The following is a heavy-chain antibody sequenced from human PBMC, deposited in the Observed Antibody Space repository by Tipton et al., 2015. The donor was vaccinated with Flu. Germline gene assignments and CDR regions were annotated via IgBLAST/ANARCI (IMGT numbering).Heavy chain of an antibody. D-gene: IGHD3-3*01. V-gene: IGHV6-1*01. J-gene: IGHJ6*02. CDR3: ASWRMDV. Sequence: GLVKPSQTLSLTCSISGDSVSSNSAAWNWIRQSPSRGLEWLGRTYYRSKWHIEYGDSVEGRITINPDTFKNQVSLQLNSVTPEDAAVYFCASWRMDVWGQGTPVTVSS. CDR1: GDSVSSNSAA. CDR2: TYYRSKWHI.